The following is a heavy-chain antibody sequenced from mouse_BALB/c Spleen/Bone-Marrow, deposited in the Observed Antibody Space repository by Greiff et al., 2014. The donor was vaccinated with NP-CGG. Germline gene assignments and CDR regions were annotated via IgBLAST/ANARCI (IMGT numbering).Heavy chain of an antibody. J-gene: IGHJ4*01. V-gene: IGHV2-9*02. CDR3: ARITTATGAMDY. Sequence: VQLVESGPGLVAPSQSPSITCTVSGFSLTSYGVHWVRQPPGKGLEWLGVIWADGSTNYNSALMSRLSIRKDNSKSQVFLKMNSLQTDDTAMYYCARITTATGAMDYWGQGTSVTVSS. D-gene: IGHD1-2*01. CDR1: GFSLTSYG. CDR2: IWADGST.